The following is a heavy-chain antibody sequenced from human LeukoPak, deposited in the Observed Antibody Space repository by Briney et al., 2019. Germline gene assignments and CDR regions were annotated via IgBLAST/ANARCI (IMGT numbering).Heavy chain of an antibody. CDR3: AKAGPQYDYVWGSYHPMFLDY. CDR2: ISWNSGSI. D-gene: IGHD3-16*02. J-gene: IGHJ4*02. V-gene: IGHV3-9*01. Sequence: SLRLSCAASGFTFDDYAMHWVRQAPGKGLEWVSGISWNSGSIGYADSVKGRFTISRDNAKNSLYLQMNGLRAEDTALYYCAKAGPQYDYVWGSYHPMFLDYWGQGTLVTVSS. CDR1: GFTFDDYA.